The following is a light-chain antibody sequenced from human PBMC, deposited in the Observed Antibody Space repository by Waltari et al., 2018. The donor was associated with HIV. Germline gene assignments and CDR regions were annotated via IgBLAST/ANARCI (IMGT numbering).Light chain of an antibody. CDR3: QQYEFWPT. CDR2: GAS. CDR1: QNVNTN. Sequence: VVLTQSPASLSLSPGETVTLSCTATQNVNTNLAWYQHRPGQAPRLVMFGASTRSACLPARLIGGGSETNFTLTIRNVQSEDFAVYYCQQYEFWPTFGQGTKV. J-gene: IGKJ1*01. V-gene: IGKV3D-15*01.